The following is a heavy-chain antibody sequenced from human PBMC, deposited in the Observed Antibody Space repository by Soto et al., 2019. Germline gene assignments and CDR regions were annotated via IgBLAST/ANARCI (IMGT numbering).Heavy chain of an antibody. D-gene: IGHD6-19*01. V-gene: IGHV4-39*01. CDR1: GGSISSSSYY. CDR3: ARTGYSSGWYLGDYFDY. Sequence: PSETLSLTCTVSGGSISSSSYYWGWIRQPPGKGLEWIGNVYYSGSTYYNPSLKSRSTISVDTSKNQFSLKLSSVTAADTAVYYCARTGYSSGWYLGDYFDYWGQGTLVTVSS. CDR2: VYYSGST. J-gene: IGHJ4*02.